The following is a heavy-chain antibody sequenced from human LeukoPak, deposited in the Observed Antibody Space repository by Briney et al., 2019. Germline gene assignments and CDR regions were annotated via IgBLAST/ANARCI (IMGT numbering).Heavy chain of an antibody. D-gene: IGHD6-19*01. Sequence: GGSLKLSCAASGFTFSGSAMHWVRQASGKGLEWVGRIRSKANSYATAYAASVKGRFTISRDDSKNTAFLQMNTLKTEDTAVYYCTRGWDSSGWYDDAFDIWGQGTMVTVSS. CDR2: IRSKANSYAT. CDR1: GFTFSGSA. V-gene: IGHV3-73*01. CDR3: TRGWDSSGWYDDAFDI. J-gene: IGHJ3*02.